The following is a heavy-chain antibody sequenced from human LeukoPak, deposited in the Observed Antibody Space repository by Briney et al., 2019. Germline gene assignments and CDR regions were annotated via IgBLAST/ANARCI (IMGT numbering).Heavy chain of an antibody. V-gene: IGHV4-59*01. J-gene: IGHJ4*02. D-gene: IGHD3-10*01. CDR2: IYYSGST. CDR1: GGSISSYY. Sequence: SETLSLTCTVSGGSISSYYWSWIRQPPGKGLEWIGYIYYSGSTNYNPSLKSRVTISVDTSKNQFSLKLSSVTAADTAVYYCARVSSVTNFDYWGQGTLVTVSS. CDR3: ARVSSVTNFDY.